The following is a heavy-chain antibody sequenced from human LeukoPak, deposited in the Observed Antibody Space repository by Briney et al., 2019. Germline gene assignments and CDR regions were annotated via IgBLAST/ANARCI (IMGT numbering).Heavy chain of an antibody. CDR3: ARAPVGTLGAFDY. Sequence: GGSLRLSCAASGFTFSSYAMHWVRQAPGKGLEYVSAIGSNGGSTYYANSVKGRFTISRDNSKNTLYLQMGSLRAEDMAVYYCARAPVGTLGAFDYWGQGTLVTVSS. D-gene: IGHD1-26*01. CDR2: IGSNGGST. CDR1: GFTFSSYA. J-gene: IGHJ4*02. V-gene: IGHV3-64*01.